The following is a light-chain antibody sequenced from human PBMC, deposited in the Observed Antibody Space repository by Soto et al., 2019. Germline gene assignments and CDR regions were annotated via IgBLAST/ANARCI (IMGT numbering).Light chain of an antibody. J-gene: IGKJ2*01. Sequence: EIVLTQSPGTLSLSPGERATLSCRASQSVSSTYLAWYQQKPGQTPRLLIYGASGRATGIPDRFSGSGSGTDFTLTISRLEPEDFAVYFCQRYGTSPPYTFGQGTQLEIK. CDR1: QSVSSTY. V-gene: IGKV3-20*01. CDR2: GAS. CDR3: QRYGTSPPYT.